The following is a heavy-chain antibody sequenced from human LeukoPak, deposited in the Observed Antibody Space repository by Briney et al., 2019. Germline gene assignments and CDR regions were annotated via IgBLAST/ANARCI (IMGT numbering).Heavy chain of an antibody. CDR2: IYTSGST. D-gene: IGHD3-9*01. Sequence: SETLSLTCTVSGGSISSYYWSWIRQPAGKGLEWIGRIYTSGSTNYNPSLKSRVTMSVDTSKNQFSLKLSSVTAADTAVYYCARDRQYDILTGYYLDNYYYYMDVWGKGTTVTISS. CDR3: ARDRQYDILTGYYLDNYYYYMDV. J-gene: IGHJ6*03. CDR1: GGSISSYY. V-gene: IGHV4-4*07.